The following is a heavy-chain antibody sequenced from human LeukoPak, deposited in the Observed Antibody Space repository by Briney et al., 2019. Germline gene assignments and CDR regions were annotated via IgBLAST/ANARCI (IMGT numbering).Heavy chain of an antibody. J-gene: IGHJ6*03. CDR1: GGSLSSYY. D-gene: IGHD3-22*01. Sequence: SETLSLTCTVSGGSLSSYYWSWIRQPAGKGLEWIGRIYTSGSTNYNPSLKSRVTISVDKSKNQFSLKLSSVTAADTAVYYCARIGYYYDSSGYTGRYYYYYYMDVWGKGTTVTVSS. CDR2: IYTSGST. CDR3: ARIGYYYDSSGYTGRYYYYYYMDV. V-gene: IGHV4-4*07.